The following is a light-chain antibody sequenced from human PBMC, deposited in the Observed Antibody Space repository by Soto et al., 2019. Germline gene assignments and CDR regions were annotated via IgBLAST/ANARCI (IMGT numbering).Light chain of an antibody. CDR1: QSISSY. CDR2: AAS. J-gene: IGKJ4*01. CDR3: QQYGSSPALT. V-gene: IGKV1-39*01. Sequence: DIQMTQSPSSLSASVGDRVTITCRASQSISSYLNWYQQEPGKAPKLLIYAASSLQSGVPSRFSGGGSGTDFTLTISSLQPEDFAVYYCQQYGSSPALTFGGGTKVDIK.